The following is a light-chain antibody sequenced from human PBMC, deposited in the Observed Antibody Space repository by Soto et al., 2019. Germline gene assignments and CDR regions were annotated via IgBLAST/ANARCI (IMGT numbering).Light chain of an antibody. CDR3: QHRSSWPYT. CDR2: DAS. Sequence: EIVLTQSPATLSSSPGERATLSCRASQSVSSSLNWYQQKPGQAPRLLIYDASTRATGIPARFGGSGSGTDVTLTISSLEPEDFAVYYCQHRSSWPYTFGQGNKLESK. J-gene: IGKJ2*01. CDR1: QSVSSS. V-gene: IGKV3-11*01.